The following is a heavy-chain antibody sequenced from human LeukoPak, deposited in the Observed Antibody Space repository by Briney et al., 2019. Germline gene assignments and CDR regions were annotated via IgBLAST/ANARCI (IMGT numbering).Heavy chain of an antibody. V-gene: IGHV3-74*03. D-gene: IGHD3-9*01. Sequence: GGSLRLSCAASGFTFNSYWMDWVRQAPGKGLVWVSRINRDGSGTTYADSVKGRFTISRDNANNTVYLQMNSLGAEDTAVYYCASAPLRYFEPYYGMDVWGQGTTVSVS. CDR1: GFTFNSYW. CDR3: ASAPLRYFEPYYGMDV. J-gene: IGHJ6*02. CDR2: INRDGSGT.